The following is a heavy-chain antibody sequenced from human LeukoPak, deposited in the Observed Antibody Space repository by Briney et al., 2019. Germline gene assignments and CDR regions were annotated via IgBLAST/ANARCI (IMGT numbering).Heavy chain of an antibody. J-gene: IGHJ5*02. Sequence: PSETLSLTCTVSGGSISSYYWSWIRQPPGKGLEWIGYISYSGSTNFNPSLKSRVTISLDTSRNQFSLKLTSVTAADTAVYYCARLALSYYSGNWYNWFDPWGQGTLVTVSS. V-gene: IGHV4-59*08. D-gene: IGHD6-13*01. CDR3: ARLALSYYSGNWYNWFDP. CDR1: GGSISSYY. CDR2: ISYSGST.